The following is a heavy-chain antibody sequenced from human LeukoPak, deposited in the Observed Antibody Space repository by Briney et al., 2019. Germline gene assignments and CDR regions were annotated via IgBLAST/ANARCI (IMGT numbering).Heavy chain of an antibody. CDR2: XXXXXXGT. CDR3: ARAKFHCSSTSCYSFYGMDV. J-gene: IGHJ6*02. D-gene: IGHD2-2*01. V-gene: IGHV1-2*02. CDR1: GYTFTGYY. Sequence: ASVKVSCKASGYTFTGYYMHWVRQAPGQGLXXXXXXXXXXXGTNYAQKFQGRVTMTRDTSISTAYMELSRLRSDDTAVYYCARAKFHCSSTSCYSFYGMDVWGQGTTVTVSS.